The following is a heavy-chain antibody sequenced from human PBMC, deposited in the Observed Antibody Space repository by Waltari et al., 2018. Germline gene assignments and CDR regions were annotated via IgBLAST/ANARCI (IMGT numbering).Heavy chain of an antibody. Sequence: QVQLVESGGGVVQPGRSLRLSCAASGFTFSSYAMHWVRQAPGKGLEWVAVISYDGSNKYYADSVKGRFTISRDNSKNTLYLQMNSLRAEDTAVYYCARAAIASHFDYWGQGTLVTVSS. CDR2: ISYDGSNK. J-gene: IGHJ4*02. CDR1: GFTFSSYA. V-gene: IGHV3-30-3*01. D-gene: IGHD6-13*01. CDR3: ARAAIASHFDY.